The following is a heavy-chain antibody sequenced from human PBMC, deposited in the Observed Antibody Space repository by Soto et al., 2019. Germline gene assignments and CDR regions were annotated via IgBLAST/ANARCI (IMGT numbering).Heavy chain of an antibody. CDR3: ARLRGHQLLGWFDP. CDR1: GGSISSGGYY. J-gene: IGHJ5*02. Sequence: QVQLQESGPGLVKPSQTLSLTCTVSGGSISSGGYYWSWIRQHPGKGLEWIGYIYHSGTTYYNPCLKSRLTITVYTSKNQFSRKLTSVTAADTAVYYCARLRGHQLLGWFDPWCQGTLLTVSS. V-gene: IGHV4-31*03. CDR2: IYHSGTT. D-gene: IGHD2-2*01.